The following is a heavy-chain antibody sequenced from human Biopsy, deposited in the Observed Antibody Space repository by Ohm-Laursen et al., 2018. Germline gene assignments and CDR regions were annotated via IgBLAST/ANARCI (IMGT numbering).Heavy chain of an antibody. D-gene: IGHD6-19*01. Sequence: TLSLTCSVSGGSTNDYFWSWIRQPAGETLEWIGRIYSGGGSSYNPSLKSRISMSMDTSNNQFSLTLTSVTAADTAVYYCAKTPGKAVAGRFLDLWGRGTLVTVSS. J-gene: IGHJ2*01. CDR3: AKTPGKAVAGRFLDL. CDR1: GGSTNDYF. V-gene: IGHV4-4*07. CDR2: IYSGGGS.